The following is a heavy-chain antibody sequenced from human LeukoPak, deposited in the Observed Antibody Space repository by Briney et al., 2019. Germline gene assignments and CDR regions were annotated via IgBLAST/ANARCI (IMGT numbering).Heavy chain of an antibody. Sequence: SETLSLTCTVSGGSMNNYYWTWIRQPPGKGLEWIGYIYYSGSTNYNPPLKSRVTISVDTSKNQFSLKLSSVTAADTAVYYCARGAGGFDPWGQGTLVTVSS. D-gene: IGHD6-13*01. CDR2: IYYSGST. CDR1: GGSMNNYY. V-gene: IGHV4-59*01. J-gene: IGHJ5*02. CDR3: ARGAGGFDP.